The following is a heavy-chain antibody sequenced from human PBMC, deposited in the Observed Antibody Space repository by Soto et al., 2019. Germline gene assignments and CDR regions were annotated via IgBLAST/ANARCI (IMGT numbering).Heavy chain of an antibody. J-gene: IGHJ6*02. CDR1: GDSVSSNSAA. V-gene: IGHV6-1*01. CDR2: TYYRSKWYK. Sequence: SQTLSLTCAISGDSVSSNSAAWNWIRQSPSRGLEWLGRTYYRSKWYKGYAVSVRSRITINPDTSKNHFSLKVTSVSAADTAVYYCARSELGARRHCDGTSCSNTVTKNGMDVWGQGTTVTVSS. CDR3: ARSELGARRHCDGTSCSNTVTKNGMDV. D-gene: IGHD2-2*01.